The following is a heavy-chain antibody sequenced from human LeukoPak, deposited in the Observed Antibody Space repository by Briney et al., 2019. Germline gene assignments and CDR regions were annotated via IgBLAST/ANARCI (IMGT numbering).Heavy chain of an antibody. D-gene: IGHD3-10*01. CDR2: IYHSGAT. V-gene: IGHV4-34*01. J-gene: IGHJ6*04. CDR3: ACLHGSGSYHSLLHNTLDV. Sequence: SETPSLTCDVDGGSFTDNYWSWIRQAPGKGLEWIGEIYHSGATNYNPSLDSRVTLSVDSSKSQFSLKLTSVTAADTAVYYCACLHGSGSYHSLLHNTLDVWGTGTMVTVSS. CDR1: GGSFTDNY.